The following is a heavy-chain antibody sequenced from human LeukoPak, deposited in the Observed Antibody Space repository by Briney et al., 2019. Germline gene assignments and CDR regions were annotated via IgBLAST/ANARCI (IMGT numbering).Heavy chain of an antibody. J-gene: IGHJ4*02. CDR1: GFTFSSYA. CDR2: ISYDGSNK. V-gene: IGHV3-30*04. CDR3: AREGIAVALDY. D-gene: IGHD6-19*01. Sequence: GRSLRLSCAASGFTFSSYAMHWVRQAPDKGLEGVAVISYDGSNKYYADSVKGRFTISRDNSKNTLYLQMNSLRAEDTAVYYCAREGIAVALDYWGQGTLVTVSS.